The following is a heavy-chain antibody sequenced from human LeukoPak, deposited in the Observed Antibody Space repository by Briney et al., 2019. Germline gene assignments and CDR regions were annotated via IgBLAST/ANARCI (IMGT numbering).Heavy chain of an antibody. V-gene: IGHV3-30*04. CDR1: GFTFSSYA. Sequence: PGGSLRLSCAASGFTFSSYAMHWVRQAPGKGLEWVAVISYDGSIKNYADSVKGRFTISRDKSKNTLYLQMNSLRAEDTAVYYCAELGITMIGGVWGKGTTVTISS. CDR2: ISYDGSIK. CDR3: AELGITMIGGV. J-gene: IGHJ6*04. D-gene: IGHD3-10*02.